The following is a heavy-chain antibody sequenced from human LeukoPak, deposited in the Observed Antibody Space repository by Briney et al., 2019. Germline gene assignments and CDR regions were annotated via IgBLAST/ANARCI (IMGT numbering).Heavy chain of an antibody. CDR1: GYTFTGYY. D-gene: IGHD2-2*01. Sequence: GASVKVSCKASGYTFTGYYMHWVRQAPGQGLEWMGWINPNTGGTNYAQKFQGRVTMTRDTSIRTAYMELSRLRSDDTAVYYCARGSGLWVVVPKGFDYWGQGTLVTVSS. J-gene: IGHJ4*02. CDR3: ARGSGLWVVVPKGFDY. CDR2: INPNTGGT. V-gene: IGHV1-2*02.